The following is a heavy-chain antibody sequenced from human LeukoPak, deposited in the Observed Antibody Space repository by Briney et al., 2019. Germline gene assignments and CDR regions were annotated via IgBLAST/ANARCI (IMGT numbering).Heavy chain of an antibody. CDR2: FDPEDGKI. D-gene: IGHD3-9*01. CDR3: AGPSFDWSLRPYFDD. CDR1: GSTLNEFS. Sequence: ASVKISCKVSGSTLNEFSMHWVRQAPGKGLEWMGGFDPEDGKITYAQKFQGRVTVTEDTSTDTAYMELSSLRSEDTAVYYCAGPSFDWSLRPYFDDWGQGTLVTVSS. J-gene: IGHJ4*02. V-gene: IGHV1-24*01.